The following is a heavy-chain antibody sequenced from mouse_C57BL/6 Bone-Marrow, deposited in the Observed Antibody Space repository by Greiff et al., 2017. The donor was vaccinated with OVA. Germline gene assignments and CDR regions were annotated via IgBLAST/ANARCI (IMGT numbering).Heavy chain of an antibody. V-gene: IGHV1-50*01. Sequence: QVQLQQPGAELVKPGASVKLSCKASGYTFTSYCMQWVKQRPGQGLEWIGEIYPSDSSTNYNQKFKGKATLTVDPSSSTAYMQLSSLTSEDSAVYYCARDGCDGDWIAYWGQGTLVTVSA. CDR1: GYTFTSYC. CDR2: IYPSDSST. CDR3: ARDGCDGDWIAY. D-gene: IGHD2-2*01. J-gene: IGHJ3*01.